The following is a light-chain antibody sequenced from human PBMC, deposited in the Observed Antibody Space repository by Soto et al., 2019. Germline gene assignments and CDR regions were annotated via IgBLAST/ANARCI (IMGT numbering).Light chain of an antibody. V-gene: IGKV3-11*01. CDR3: QQGHSTPYT. J-gene: IGKJ2*01. CDR2: DAS. Sequence: EVVLTQSPATLSLSPGDRATLSCRAIQSISSYLAWYQQRLGQAPRLLIYDASNRATGIPARFSGSGSGTEFTLTMSGLQPEDFATYYCQQGHSTPYTFGQGTKVDIK. CDR1: QSISSY.